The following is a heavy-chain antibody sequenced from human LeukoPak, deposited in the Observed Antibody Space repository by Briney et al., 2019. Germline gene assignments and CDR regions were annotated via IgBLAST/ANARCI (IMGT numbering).Heavy chain of an antibody. J-gene: IGHJ3*02. CDR2: IYYSGST. CDR1: GGSISSYY. V-gene: IGHV4-59*01. Sequence: SSETLSLTCTVSGGSISSYYWSWIRQPPGKGLEWIGYIYYSGSTNYNPSLKSRVTISVDTSKNQFSLKLSSVTAADTAVYYCARGDGNTSGAFDIWGQGTMVTVSS. D-gene: IGHD2-2*01. CDR3: ARGDGNTSGAFDI.